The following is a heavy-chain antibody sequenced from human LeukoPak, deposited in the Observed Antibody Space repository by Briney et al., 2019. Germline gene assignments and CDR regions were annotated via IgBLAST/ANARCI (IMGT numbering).Heavy chain of an antibody. CDR3: ATLGRVDVADY. V-gene: IGHV3-74*01. CDR2: INSDGSST. J-gene: IGHJ4*02. D-gene: IGHD7-27*01. CDR1: GFTFSTSA. Sequence: PGGSLRLSCSASGFTFSTSAMHWVRQAPGKGLVWVSRINSDGSSTSYADSVKGRFTISRDNAKNTLYLQMNSLRAEDTAVYYCATLGRVDVADYWGQGTLVTVSS.